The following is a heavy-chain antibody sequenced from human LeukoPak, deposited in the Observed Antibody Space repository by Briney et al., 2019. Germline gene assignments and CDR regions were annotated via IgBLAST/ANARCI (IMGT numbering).Heavy chain of an antibody. Sequence: SENLSLTCTVSGGSISSGSYCWSWIRQPAGKGLEWIGRIYTSGSTNYNPSLKSRVTISVDTSKNQFSLKLSSVTAADTAVYYCARGVAIFGVVPYADYWGQGTLVTVSS. D-gene: IGHD3-3*01. J-gene: IGHJ4*02. CDR1: GGSISSGSYC. V-gene: IGHV4-61*02. CDR2: IYTSGST. CDR3: ARGVAIFGVVPYADY.